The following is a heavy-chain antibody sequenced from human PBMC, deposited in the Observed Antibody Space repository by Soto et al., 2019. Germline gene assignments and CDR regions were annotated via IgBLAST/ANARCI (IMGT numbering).Heavy chain of an antibody. J-gene: IGHJ6*02. Sequence: GGSLRLSCAASGFTFSSYGMHWVRQAPGKGLEWVAVIWYDGSNKYYADSVKGRFTISRDNSKNTLYLQMNSLRAEDTAVYYCARDGFNYCSSTSCYSPLYYYYGMDVWGQGTTVTVSS. D-gene: IGHD2-2*01. CDR1: GFTFSSYG. CDR2: IWYDGSNK. V-gene: IGHV3-33*01. CDR3: ARDGFNYCSSTSCYSPLYYYYGMDV.